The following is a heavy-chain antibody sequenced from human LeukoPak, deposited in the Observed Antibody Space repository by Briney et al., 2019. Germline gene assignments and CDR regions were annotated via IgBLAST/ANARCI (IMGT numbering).Heavy chain of an antibody. Sequence: PSETLSLTCTVSGGSVSSGSYYWSWIRQPPGKGLEWIGYIYYSGSTYYNPSLKSRVTISVDTSKNQFSLKLSSVTAADTAVYYCARTHYGSPRYFDYWGQGTLVTVSS. CDR2: IYYSGST. V-gene: IGHV4-61*01. J-gene: IGHJ4*02. D-gene: IGHD3-10*01. CDR3: ARTHYGSPRYFDY. CDR1: GGSVSSGSYY.